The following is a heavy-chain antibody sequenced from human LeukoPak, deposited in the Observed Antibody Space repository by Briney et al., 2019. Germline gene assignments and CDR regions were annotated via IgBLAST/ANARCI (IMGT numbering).Heavy chain of an antibody. Sequence: SETLSLTCTVSGGSISSGSYYWGWIRQPPGTGLEWIGNIYYSGSTYYNPSLKSRVAISVDTSKNQFSLRLSSVTAADTAVYYCARAGYGTSRAEYFQHWGQGTLVTVSS. CDR3: ARAGYGTSRAEYFQH. J-gene: IGHJ1*01. V-gene: IGHV4-39*07. D-gene: IGHD1-7*01. CDR2: IYYSGST. CDR1: GGSISSGSYY.